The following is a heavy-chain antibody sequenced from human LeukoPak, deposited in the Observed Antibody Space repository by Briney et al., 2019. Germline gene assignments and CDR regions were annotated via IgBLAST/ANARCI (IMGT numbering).Heavy chain of an antibody. V-gene: IGHV3-74*01. D-gene: IGHD1-26*01. CDR1: GFTFSSYW. CDR2: ISSDGSST. CDR3: AIWEPIYDY. J-gene: IGHJ4*02. Sequence: GGSLRLSCAASGFTFSSYWMHWVRQAPGKGLVWVSRISSDGSSTSYADSVKGRFTISRDNAKNTLYLQMKSLSAEDTPVYYCAIWEPIYDYWGQGTLGTVSS.